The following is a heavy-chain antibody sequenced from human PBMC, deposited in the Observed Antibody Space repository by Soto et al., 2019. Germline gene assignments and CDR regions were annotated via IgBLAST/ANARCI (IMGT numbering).Heavy chain of an antibody. Sequence: ASVKVSCKSSGYPFNTYYLHWVRQAPGQGLEWMGMIHPSGGGSTYAQKFLGRVTMAMDSSTSTVFMELTSLRSADTAVYYCARGGHIAVVTDSFDSWGQGTLVTVSS. J-gene: IGHJ4*02. D-gene: IGHD2-21*02. CDR3: ARGGHIAVVTDSFDS. CDR2: IHPSGGGS. CDR1: GYPFNTYY. V-gene: IGHV1-46*02.